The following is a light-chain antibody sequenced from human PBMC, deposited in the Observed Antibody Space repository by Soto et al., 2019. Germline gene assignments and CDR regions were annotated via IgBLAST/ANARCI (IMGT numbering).Light chain of an antibody. Sequence: QSVLTQPPSASGAPGQTVTISCSGRSSNIGSNYVYWYQQLPETAPRLLLYRADQRPSGIPDRFSGSKSGTSASLAISGLRSEGEADYYCAAWDDTLSGLVFGGGTKVTVL. CDR1: SSNIGSNY. V-gene: IGLV1-47*01. CDR2: RAD. J-gene: IGLJ2*01. CDR3: AAWDDTLSGLV.